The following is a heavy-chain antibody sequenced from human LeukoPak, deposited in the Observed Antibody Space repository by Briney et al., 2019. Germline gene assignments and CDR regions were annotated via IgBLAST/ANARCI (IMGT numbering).Heavy chain of an antibody. V-gene: IGHV4-34*01. CDR3: AREYSPDGMDV. Sequence: SETLSLTCAVYGGSFSGYYWSWIRQPPGKGLEWIGEINHSGSTNYNPSLKSRVTISVDTSKNQFSLKLSSVTAADTAVYYCAREYSPDGMDVWGQGTTVTVSS. CDR2: INHSGST. CDR1: GGSFSGYY. J-gene: IGHJ6*02. D-gene: IGHD1-26*01.